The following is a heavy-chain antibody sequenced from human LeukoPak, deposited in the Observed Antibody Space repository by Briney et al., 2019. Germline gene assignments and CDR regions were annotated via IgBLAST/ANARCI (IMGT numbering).Heavy chain of an antibody. D-gene: IGHD2-2*02. CDR1: GYTFTGYY. Sequence: ASVKVSCKASGYTFTGYYMHWVRQAPGQGLEWMGWINPNSGGTSYAQKFQGRVTMTRDTSISTAYMGLSRLRSDDTAVYYCARGPPHRYCSSTSCYTRSWFDPWGQGTLVTVSS. J-gene: IGHJ5*02. CDR2: INPNSGGT. CDR3: ARGPPHRYCSSTSCYTRSWFDP. V-gene: IGHV1-2*02.